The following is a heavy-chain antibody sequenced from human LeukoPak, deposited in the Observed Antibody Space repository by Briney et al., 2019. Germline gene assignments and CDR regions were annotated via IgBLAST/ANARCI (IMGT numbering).Heavy chain of an antibody. D-gene: IGHD5-18*01. V-gene: IGHV3-49*04. CDR3: SRGPIQLWVHNGVDV. Sequence: GGSLRLPCTTSGFNFGDHAMTWVRQAPGKGLEWVGFIRSKAYRGTTEYVASVKGRFTISRDDSKSVVYLQMNSLKSEDTAVYYCSRGPIQLWVHNGVDVWGQGTTVTVSS. CDR2: IRSKAYRGTT. CDR1: GFNFGDHA. J-gene: IGHJ6*02.